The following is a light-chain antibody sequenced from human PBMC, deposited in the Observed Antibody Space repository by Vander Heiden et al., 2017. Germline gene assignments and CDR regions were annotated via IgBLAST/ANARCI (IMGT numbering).Light chain of an antibody. V-gene: IGLV3-1*01. J-gene: IGLJ1*01. Sequence: SYELTQPPSVSVSPGQTASITCSGDKLGDKYACWYQQKPGQSPVLVIYQDSKRPSGSPERFSGSNSGNTATLTISGTQAMDEADYDCQAWDSSTASYVFGTGTKVTVL. CDR3: QAWDSSTASYV. CDR2: QDS. CDR1: KLGDKY.